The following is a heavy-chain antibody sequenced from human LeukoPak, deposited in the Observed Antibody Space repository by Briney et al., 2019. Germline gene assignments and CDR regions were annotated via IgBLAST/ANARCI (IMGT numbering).Heavy chain of an antibody. CDR1: GGSISSGGYS. D-gene: IGHD3-22*01. J-gene: IGHJ4*02. CDR3: ARAGGFNYYDSSGIY. V-gene: IGHV4-30-2*01. Sequence: SGTLSLTCAVSGGSISSGGYSWSWIRQPPGKGLEWIGYIYHSGSTYYNPSLKSRVTISVDRSKNQFSLKLSSVTAADTAVYYCARAGGFNYYDSSGIYWGQGTLVTVSS. CDR2: IYHSGST.